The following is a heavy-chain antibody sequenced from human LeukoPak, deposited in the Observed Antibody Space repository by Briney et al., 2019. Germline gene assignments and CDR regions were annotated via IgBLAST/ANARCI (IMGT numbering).Heavy chain of an antibody. CDR2: IYDSATT. J-gene: IGHJ5*02. CDR3: ARGGSYRWFDP. Sequence: SETLSLTCSVSGGSLSSGGYYWCWIRQHPGKGLEWIGYIYDSATTYYNPSLKSRVTISVDTSKNQFSLNLISVTAADTAVYYCARGGSYRWFDPWGQGTLVTVSS. CDR1: GGSLSSGGYY. D-gene: IGHD1-26*01. V-gene: IGHV4-31*03.